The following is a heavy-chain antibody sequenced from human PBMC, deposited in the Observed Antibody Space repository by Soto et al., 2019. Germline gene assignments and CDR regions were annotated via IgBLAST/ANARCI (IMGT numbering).Heavy chain of an antibody. CDR1: GFIFSNYA. CDR3: VKDFRVGYDWTHD. CDR2: IRGSGGPT. V-gene: IGHV3-23*01. J-gene: IGHJ4*02. D-gene: IGHD5-12*01. Sequence: QLLESGGDLVQPGGSLRLSCAASGFIFSNYAMSWVRQAPGKGLEWVSLIRGSGGPTNYADSVKGRFTVSRDNSKNILLLQMNSLRAEDTAVYYCVKDFRVGYDWTHDWGQGTLVTVSS.